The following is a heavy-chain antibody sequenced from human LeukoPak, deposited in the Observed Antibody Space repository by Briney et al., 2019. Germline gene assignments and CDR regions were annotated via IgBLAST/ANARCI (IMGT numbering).Heavy chain of an antibody. CDR1: GGSISSGDYY. D-gene: IGHD1-26*01. CDR2: IYYSGST. CDR3: ARAHIVGAYNFDY. V-gene: IGHV4-30-4*01. Sequence: PSETLSLTCTVSGGSISSGDYYWSWIRQPPGKGLEWIGYIYYSGSTYYNPSLKSRVTISVDTSKNQFSLKLSSVTAADTAVYYCARAHIVGAYNFDYWGQGTLVTVSS. J-gene: IGHJ4*02.